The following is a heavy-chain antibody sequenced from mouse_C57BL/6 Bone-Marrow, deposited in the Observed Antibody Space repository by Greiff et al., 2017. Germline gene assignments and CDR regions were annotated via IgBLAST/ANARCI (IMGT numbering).Heavy chain of an antibody. Sequence: EVKLQESVAELVRPGASVKLSCTASGFNIKNTYMHWVKQRPEQGLEWIGRIDPANGNTKYAPKFQGKATITSDTSSNTAYLQLISLTSEDTAIYYYARSDYYGSSYGAMDYWGQGTSVTVSS. J-gene: IGHJ4*01. V-gene: IGHV14-3*01. CDR2: IDPANGNT. CDR1: GFNIKNTY. D-gene: IGHD1-1*01. CDR3: ARSDYYGSSYGAMDY.